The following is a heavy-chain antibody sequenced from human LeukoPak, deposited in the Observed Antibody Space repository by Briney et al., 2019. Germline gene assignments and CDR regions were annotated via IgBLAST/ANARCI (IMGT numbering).Heavy chain of an antibody. V-gene: IGHV4-39*07. J-gene: IGHJ6*03. CDR3: ARNVVEGYDYAYYYYMDV. D-gene: IGHD5-12*01. CDR2: IYYSGST. Sequence: PSETLSLTCTVSGGSISSSSYYWGWIRQPPGKGLEWIGSIYYSGSTYYNPSLKSRVTIPVDTSKNQFSLKLSSVTAADTAVYYCARNVVEGYDYAYYYYMDVWGKGTTVTVSS. CDR1: GGSISSSSYY.